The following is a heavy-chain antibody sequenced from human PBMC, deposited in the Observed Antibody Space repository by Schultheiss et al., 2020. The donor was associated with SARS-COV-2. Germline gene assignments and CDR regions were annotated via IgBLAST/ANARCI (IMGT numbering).Heavy chain of an antibody. CDR2: INYSGST. J-gene: IGHJ3*02. CDR1: GGSLSRYY. D-gene: IGHD3-16*02. Sequence: SQTLSLTCAVYGGSLSRYYWTWIRQPPGKGLEWIGDINYSGSTNYNPSLKSRVTISVDTSKNQFSLKLSSVTAADTAVYYCARSHDYVWGSYRWRARAFDIWGQGTTVTVSS. CDR3: ARSHDYVWGSYRWRARAFDI. V-gene: IGHV4-34*01.